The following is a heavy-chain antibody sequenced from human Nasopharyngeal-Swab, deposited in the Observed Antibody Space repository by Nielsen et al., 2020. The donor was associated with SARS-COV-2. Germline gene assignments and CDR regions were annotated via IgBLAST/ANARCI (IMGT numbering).Heavy chain of an antibody. CDR1: GINFNGHS. CDR2: INPDGSAK. V-gene: IGHV3-7*01. CDR3: AREYFFRLDS. D-gene: IGHD3-9*01. Sequence: GESLKISCATSGINFNGHSMSWVRQPRGKGLEWLAKINPDGSAKFYDDSVRGRFTISRDNAQSSLFLQMNSLTVDDTGVYYCAREYFFRLDSWGQGTLVTVSS. J-gene: IGHJ4*02.